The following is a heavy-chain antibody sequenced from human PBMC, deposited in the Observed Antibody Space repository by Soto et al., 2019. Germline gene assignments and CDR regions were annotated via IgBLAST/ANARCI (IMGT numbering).Heavy chain of an antibody. CDR3: ARDIRTCDDCYGWFDP. Sequence: EVQLLESGGGLVQPGGSLRLSCAASDFNFSSAAMGWVRQAPGKGLEWVSSISGSGGRAFYADSVKGRFPISRDNSKNTLFLHMNSLRAEDTALYYCARDIRTCDDCYGWFDPWGQGTLVTVSS. J-gene: IGHJ5*02. CDR1: DFNFSSAA. D-gene: IGHD2-21*02. V-gene: IGHV3-23*01. CDR2: ISGSGGRA.